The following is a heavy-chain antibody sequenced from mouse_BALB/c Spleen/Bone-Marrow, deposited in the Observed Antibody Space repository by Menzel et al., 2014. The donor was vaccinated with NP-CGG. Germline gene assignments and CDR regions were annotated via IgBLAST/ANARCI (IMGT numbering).Heavy chain of an antibody. J-gene: IGHJ2*01. V-gene: IGHV14-3*02. D-gene: IGHD2-5*01. CDR3: ARYRLVTYFDY. Sequence: EVQLQQPGAELVKPGASVKFSCTASGFNIKDICMHWVKQWPEQGLEWIGRFDPANGNPKYDPKFQGKATITAATSSNPPYLHSSSLTSEDTAVYFCARYRLVTYFDYWGQCTALTVSS. CDR1: GFNIKDIC. CDR2: FDPANGNP.